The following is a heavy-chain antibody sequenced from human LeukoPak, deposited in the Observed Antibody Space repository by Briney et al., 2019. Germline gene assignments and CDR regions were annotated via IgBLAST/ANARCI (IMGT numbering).Heavy chain of an antibody. CDR3: ARHGRDILTGYGNNWFDP. V-gene: IGHV4-59*08. CDR1: GGSISSYY. Sequence: SETLSLTCTVSGGSISSYYWGWIRQPPGKGLEWIGYIYYSGSTNYNPSLKSRVTISVDTSKNQFSLKLSSVTAADTAVYYCARHGRDILTGYGNNWFDPWGQGTLVTVSS. J-gene: IGHJ5*02. D-gene: IGHD3-9*01. CDR2: IYYSGST.